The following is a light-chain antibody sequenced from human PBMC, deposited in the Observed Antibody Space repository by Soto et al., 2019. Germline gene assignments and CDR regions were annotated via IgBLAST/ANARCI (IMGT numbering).Light chain of an antibody. J-gene: IGKJ2*01. CDR3: QVYGFSPRYT. CDR2: GVS. Sequence: EIVLTQSPGTLSLSPGERATLTCRVSQSVNTGYLAWYQQKPGQAPRLLFYGVSNRAAGIPDRFSGSGSGTYFILTISSLEPEDFAVHYCQVYGFSPRYTFGQGPKVEIK. CDR1: QSVNTGY. V-gene: IGKV3-20*01.